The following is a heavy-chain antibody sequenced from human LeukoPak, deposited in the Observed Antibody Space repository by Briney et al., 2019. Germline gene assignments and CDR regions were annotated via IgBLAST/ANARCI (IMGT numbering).Heavy chain of an antibody. D-gene: IGHD6-13*01. CDR2: IYHSGST. CDR1: GASIRSYY. J-gene: IGHJ4*02. V-gene: IGHV4-59*01. CDR3: AREQYSSSWYHSDY. Sequence: SETLSLTCTVSGASIRSYYWSWIRQPPGKGLEWIGYIYHSGSTNYNPSLKSRVTISLDTSKNQFSLKLSSVTAADTAVYYCAREQYSSSWYHSDYWGQGTLVTVSS.